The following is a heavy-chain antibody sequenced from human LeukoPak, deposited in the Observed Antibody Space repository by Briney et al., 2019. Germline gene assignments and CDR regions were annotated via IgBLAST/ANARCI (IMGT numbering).Heavy chain of an antibody. J-gene: IGHJ3*02. V-gene: IGHV4-59*01. CDR1: GGSISSYY. CDR2: IYSSGST. D-gene: IGHD3-3*01. CDR3: AREVVGVGITIFGVVRAFDI. Sequence: SETLSLTCTVSGGSISSYYWSWIRQPPGKGLEWIGYIYSSGSTKYNPSLKSRVTISVDTSKNQFSLKLSSVTAADTAVYYCAREVVGVGITIFGVVRAFDIWGQGTMVTVSS.